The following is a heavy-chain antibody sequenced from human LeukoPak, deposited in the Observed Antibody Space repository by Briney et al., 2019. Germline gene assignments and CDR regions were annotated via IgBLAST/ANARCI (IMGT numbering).Heavy chain of an antibody. Sequence: GGSLRLSCAASGFTFSSYAMSWVRQAPGKGLEWVGRIKTKTDGETTDYAVPVKGRFTISRDDSKNTVYLQTNSLKTEDTAFYYCSASPNWGMQGGQGALVIVSS. CDR2: IKTKTDGETT. CDR1: GFTFSSYA. V-gene: IGHV3-15*01. D-gene: IGHD7-27*01. CDR3: SASPNWGMQ. J-gene: IGHJ4*02.